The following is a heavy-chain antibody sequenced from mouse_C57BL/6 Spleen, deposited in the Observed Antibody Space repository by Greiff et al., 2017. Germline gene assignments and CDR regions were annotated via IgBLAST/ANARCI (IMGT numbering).Heavy chain of an antibody. CDR2: IDPANGNT. Sequence: VQLQQSVAELVRPGASVKLSCTASGYNIKNTYMHWVKQRPEQGLEWIGRIDPANGNTKYTPKFQGKATITADTSSNTSYLLLSSLTSEDTAIYYFSSPMVTTGYFDYWGQGTTLTVSS. CDR3: SSPMVTTGYFDY. CDR1: GYNIKNTY. J-gene: IGHJ2*01. V-gene: IGHV14-3*01. D-gene: IGHD2-2*01.